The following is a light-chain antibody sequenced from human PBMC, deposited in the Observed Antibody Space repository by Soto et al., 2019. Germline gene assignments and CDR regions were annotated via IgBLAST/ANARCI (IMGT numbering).Light chain of an antibody. CDR1: QSISSW. Sequence: IQMTQSPSTLSASVGDRVTITCRASQSISSWLAWYQQKPGKAPNLLVYKASSLEGGVPSRFSGSGSATEFNLTITSLQPDDFATYYCQQYKSYSSLTFGGGTKVDIK. J-gene: IGKJ4*01. V-gene: IGKV1-5*03. CDR3: QQYKSYSSLT. CDR2: KAS.